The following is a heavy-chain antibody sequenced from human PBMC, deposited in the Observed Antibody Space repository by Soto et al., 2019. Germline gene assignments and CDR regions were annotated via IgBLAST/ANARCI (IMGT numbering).Heavy chain of an antibody. CDR2: INPGTSDI. Sequence: PGESLKISCKGVGYKFGSAWIGWVRQMPGKGLEWMGIINPGTSDIRYSPSCRGHVTISADEAVSTAYLQWSSLKASDTAMYYCARQLSHICDSWGQGTLVTVSS. V-gene: IGHV5-51*01. CDR1: GYKFGSAW. D-gene: IGHD3-3*02. CDR3: ARQLSHICDS. J-gene: IGHJ4*02.